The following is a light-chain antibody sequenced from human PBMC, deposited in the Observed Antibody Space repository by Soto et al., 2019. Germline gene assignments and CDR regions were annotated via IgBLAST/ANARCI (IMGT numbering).Light chain of an antibody. V-gene: IGLV1-40*01. J-gene: IGLJ2*01. CDR2: GNS. Sequence: QSVLTQPPSVSGAPGQRVTISCTGSSSNIGAGYDVHWYQQLPGTAPKLLIYGNSNRPSGVPDRFSGSKSGTSASLAITGLQAEDEAHYYCQSYDSRLSYVVFGGGTKLTVL. CDR3: QSYDSRLSYVV. CDR1: SSNIGAGYD.